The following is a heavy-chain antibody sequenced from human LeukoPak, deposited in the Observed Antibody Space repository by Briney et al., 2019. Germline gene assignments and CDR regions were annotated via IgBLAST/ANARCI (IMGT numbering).Heavy chain of an antibody. Sequence: SETLSLTCTVSGGSISSYYWSWIRQPPGKGLEWIGYIYYSGSTNYNPSLTSRVTISVDTSKNQFSLKLSSVTAADTAVYYCARGSSWYKDYYYGMDVWGKGTTVTVSS. CDR1: GGSISSYY. CDR3: ARGSSWYKDYYYGMDV. CDR2: IYYSGST. J-gene: IGHJ6*04. D-gene: IGHD6-13*01. V-gene: IGHV4-59*01.